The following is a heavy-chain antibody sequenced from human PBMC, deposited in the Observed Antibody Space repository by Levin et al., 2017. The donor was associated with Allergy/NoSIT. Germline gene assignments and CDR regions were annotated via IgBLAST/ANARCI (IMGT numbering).Heavy chain of an antibody. Sequence: SCAASGFSFSNYGMHWVRQAPGKGLEWVAVIWYDETSKYYADSVNGRFSISRDNSKNTLYLQMNSLRAEDSAVYYCVRDRVAAAVYYFDYWGRGTLVTVSS. CDR1: GFSFSNYG. V-gene: IGHV3-33*01. CDR3: VRDRVAAAVYYFDY. J-gene: IGHJ4*02. CDR2: IWYDETSK. D-gene: IGHD2-2*01.